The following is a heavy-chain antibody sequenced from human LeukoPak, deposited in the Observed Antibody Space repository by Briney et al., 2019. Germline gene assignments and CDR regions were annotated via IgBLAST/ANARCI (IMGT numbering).Heavy chain of an antibody. Sequence: SQTLSLTRAISRDSLSSNSAAWNWIRHSPSSGLEWLGRTYYRSKWYNAYAITVKSRITLNPNTSKNQFSLQLNSVTPEDTAVYYCARDYTGYDAFDIWGQGTMVTVSS. V-gene: IGHV6-1*01. CDR3: ARDYTGYDAFDI. J-gene: IGHJ3*02. CDR2: TYYRSKWYN. D-gene: IGHD3-16*01. CDR1: RDSLSSNSAA.